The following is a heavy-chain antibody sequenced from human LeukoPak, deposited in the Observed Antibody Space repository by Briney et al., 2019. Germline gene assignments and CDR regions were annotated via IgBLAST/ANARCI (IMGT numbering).Heavy chain of an antibody. CDR1: GFTFSNYE. CDR3: ARETVRVGDAFDI. CDR2: ISSSSSYI. V-gene: IGHV3-21*01. J-gene: IGHJ3*02. D-gene: IGHD3-10*01. Sequence: GGSLRLSCAASGFTFSNYEGNWVRQAPGKGLEWVSSISSSSSYIYYADSVKGRFTISRDNAKNSLYLQMNSLRAEDTAVYYCARETVRVGDAFDIWGQGTMVTVSS.